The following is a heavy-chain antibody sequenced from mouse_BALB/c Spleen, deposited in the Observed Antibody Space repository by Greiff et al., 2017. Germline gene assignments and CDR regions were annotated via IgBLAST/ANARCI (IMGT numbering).Heavy chain of an antibody. Sequence: EVKLMESGGGLVQPGGSLRLSCATSGFTFTDYYMSWVRQPPGKALEWLGFIRNKANGYTTEYSASVKGRFTISRDNSQSILYLQMNTLRAEDSATYYCARNYYGSSDYAMDYWGQGTSVTVSS. D-gene: IGHD1-1*01. V-gene: IGHV7-3*02. CDR2: IRNKANGYTT. J-gene: IGHJ4*01. CDR3: ARNYYGSSDYAMDY. CDR1: GFTFTDYY.